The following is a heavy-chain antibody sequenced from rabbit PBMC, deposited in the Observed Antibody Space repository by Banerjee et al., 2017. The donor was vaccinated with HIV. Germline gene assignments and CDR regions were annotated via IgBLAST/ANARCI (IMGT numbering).Heavy chain of an antibody. CDR3: ARSTYASTNNL. CDR1: GFDFSSYY. J-gene: IGHJ4*01. CDR2: IDPVVGTT. Sequence: QLEESGGDLVKPEGSLKLSCKASGFDFSSYYMSWVRQAPGKGLEWIGYIDPVVGTTYYASWVNGRFTISRENTQKTLYLQVNSLTGADTATYFCARSTYASTNNLWGQGTLVTVS. D-gene: IGHD6-1*01. V-gene: IGHV1S7*01.